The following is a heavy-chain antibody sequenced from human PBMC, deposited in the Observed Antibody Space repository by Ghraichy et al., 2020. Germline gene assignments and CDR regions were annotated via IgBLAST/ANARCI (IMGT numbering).Heavy chain of an antibody. Sequence: SETLSLTCTVSGGSVSSSNYYWGWVRQPPGKGLEWIGSIYYSGSTYYNPSLKSRVTVSGDTSKNQFSLKLSSMTAADTAVYYCARTYDYGSGSRTLYFDYWGQGALVTVSS. D-gene: IGHD3-10*01. CDR3: ARTYDYGSGSRTLYFDY. CDR2: IYYSGST. CDR1: GGSVSSSNYY. V-gene: IGHV4-39*01. J-gene: IGHJ4*02.